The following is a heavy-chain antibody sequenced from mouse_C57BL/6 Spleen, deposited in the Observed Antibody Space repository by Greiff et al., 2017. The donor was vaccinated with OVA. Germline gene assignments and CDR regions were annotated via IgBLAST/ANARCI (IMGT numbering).Heavy chain of an antibody. Sequence: VQLKESGAELVRPGASVKLSCTASGFNIKDDYMHWVKQRPEQGLEWIGWIDPENGDTEYASKFQGKATITVDTSSNTAYLQLSSLTSEDTAVYYCTTGPHSSGYAMDYWGQGTSVTVSA. D-gene: IGHD3-2*02. V-gene: IGHV14-4*01. CDR1: GFNIKDDY. CDR3: TTGPHSSGYAMDY. J-gene: IGHJ4*01. CDR2: IDPENGDT.